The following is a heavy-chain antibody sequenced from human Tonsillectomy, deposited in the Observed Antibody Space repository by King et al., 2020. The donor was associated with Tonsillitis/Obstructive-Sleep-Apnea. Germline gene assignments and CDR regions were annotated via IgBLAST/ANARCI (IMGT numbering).Heavy chain of an antibody. D-gene: IGHD3-10*01. V-gene: IGHV1-69*01. CDR2: IIPIFGTA. Sequence: VQLVQSGAEVKKPGSSVKVSCKASGGTFSSYAISWVRQAPGQGLEWMGGIIPIFGTANYAQKFQGRVTITADESTSTAYMELSSLRSEDTAVYYCARNSASMVRGVIIHKGGFDPWGQGTLVTVSS. CDR3: ARNSASMVRGVIIHKGGFDP. CDR1: GGTFSSYA. J-gene: IGHJ5*02.